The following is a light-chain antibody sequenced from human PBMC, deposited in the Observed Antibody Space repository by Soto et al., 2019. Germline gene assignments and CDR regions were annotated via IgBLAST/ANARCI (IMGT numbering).Light chain of an antibody. Sequence: QSVLTQPASVSGSPGQSITISCTGTSSDVGGYNSVSWYQQHPGKAPKLIISEVSNRPSGVSNRFSGSKSGNTASLTISGLQAEDEADYYCNSYTSSNTPVFGRGTKLTVL. CDR1: SSDVGGYNS. J-gene: IGLJ2*01. V-gene: IGLV2-14*01. CDR3: NSYTSSNTPV. CDR2: EVS.